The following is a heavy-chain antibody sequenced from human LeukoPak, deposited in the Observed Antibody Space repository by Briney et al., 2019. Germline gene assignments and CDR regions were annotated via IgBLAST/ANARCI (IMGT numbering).Heavy chain of an antibody. CDR1: GASFSTSGCY. CDR3: ARQDPHYSDSRGVYPNPFDY. D-gene: IGHD3-22*01. Sequence: SETLSLTCTVSGASFSTSGCYWGWIRQPPGKGLEGIGSIFYTGNTYYNPSLKSPVTISADTSKNQFSLELRFVTAADTAVYYCARQDPHYSDSRGVYPNPFDYWGQGTLVTVSS. CDR2: IFYTGNT. J-gene: IGHJ4*02. V-gene: IGHV4-39*01.